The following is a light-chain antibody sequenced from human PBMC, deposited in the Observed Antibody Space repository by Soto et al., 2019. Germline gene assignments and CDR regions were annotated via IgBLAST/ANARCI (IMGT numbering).Light chain of an antibody. V-gene: IGKV3-11*01. CDR2: ATS. J-gene: IGKJ5*01. CDR1: PSVSNK. Sequence: EIVLTKSAATLSVSPGEPVSLXCRASPSVSNKCVWFQQKPGQAPRLLMSATSTRAHGSPARFSGSGSATEFTRTISSLQPEDFAVYYGQQRSNWPDAFGQGTRLEIK. CDR3: QQRSNWPDA.